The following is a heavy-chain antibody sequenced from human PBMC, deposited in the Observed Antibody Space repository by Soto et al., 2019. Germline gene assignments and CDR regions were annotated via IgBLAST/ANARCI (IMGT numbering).Heavy chain of an antibody. Sequence: QLQLQESGPGLVKPSETLSLTCTVSGVSISSSSYYWGWFRQPPGKGLEWIGTIYYGGSSYSNPSLKSRVTISLATSKNQFSLTLTSVTAADTAVYYCARHGSYWGQGTLVTVSS. CDR1: GVSISSSSYY. V-gene: IGHV4-39*01. CDR3: ARHGSY. J-gene: IGHJ4*02. CDR2: IYYGGSS.